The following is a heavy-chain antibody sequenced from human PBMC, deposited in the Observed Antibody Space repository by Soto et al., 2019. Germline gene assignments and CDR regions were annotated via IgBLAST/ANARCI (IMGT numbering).Heavy chain of an antibody. CDR3: STLDWNYDS. CDR2: IKSKTAGGTT. D-gene: IGHD1-1*01. CDR1: GLTFTDAW. V-gene: IGHV3-15*01. Sequence: VGSLRLSCAASGLTFTDAWMSWVRQAPGKGLEWVGRIKSKTAGGTTDYAAPVKGRFTISRDDSKNTVYLQMNSLKTEDTAMYYCSTLDWNYDSWGQGTRVTVSS. J-gene: IGHJ4*02.